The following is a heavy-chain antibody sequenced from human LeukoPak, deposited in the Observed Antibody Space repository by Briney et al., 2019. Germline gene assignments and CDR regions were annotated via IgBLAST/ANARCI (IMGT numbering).Heavy chain of an antibody. D-gene: IGHD1-26*01. V-gene: IGHV3-11*01. J-gene: IGHJ4*02. CDR1: GFTFSDYY. CDR3: ARDPSLVGATQYYFDY. Sequence: GVSLRLSCAASGFTFSDYYMSWIRQAPGKGLEWVSYISSSGSTIYYADSVKRRFTISRDNAKNSLYLQMDSLRAEDTAVYYCARDPSLVGATQYYFDYWGQGTLVTVSS. CDR2: ISSSGSTI.